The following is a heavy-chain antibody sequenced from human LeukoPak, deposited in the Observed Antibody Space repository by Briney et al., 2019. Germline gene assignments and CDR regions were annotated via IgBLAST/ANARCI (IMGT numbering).Heavy chain of an antibody. J-gene: IGHJ4*02. V-gene: IGHV3-30-3*01. CDR1: GFTFPIYA. CDR3: AREAAVSGPSYFDF. CDR2: ISYDGSNK. D-gene: IGHD6-19*01. Sequence: GGSLRLSCAASGFTFPIYAIHWVRQAPGKGLEWVAVISYDGSNKYYADSVKGRFTISRDNSKNTLYLQMNSLRAEDTAVYYCAREAAVSGPSYFDFWGQGTLVTVSS.